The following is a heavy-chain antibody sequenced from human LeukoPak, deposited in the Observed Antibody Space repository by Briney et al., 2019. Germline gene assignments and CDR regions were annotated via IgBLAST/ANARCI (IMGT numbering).Heavy chain of an antibody. V-gene: IGHV4-59*08. CDR2: IYYSGST. D-gene: IGHD3-10*01. Sequence: SETLSLTCTVPGGSISSYYWSWIRQPPGKGLEWIGYIYYSGSTNYNPSLKSRVTISVDTSKNQFSLKLSSVTAADTAVYYCARRYNSVLWFGELEYYFDYWGQGTLVTVSS. CDR1: GGSISSYY. CDR3: ARRYNSVLWFGELEYYFDY. J-gene: IGHJ4*02.